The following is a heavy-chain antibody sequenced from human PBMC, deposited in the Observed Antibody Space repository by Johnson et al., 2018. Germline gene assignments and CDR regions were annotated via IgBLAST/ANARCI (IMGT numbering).Heavy chain of an antibody. CDR1: GGSISSYY. V-gene: IGHV4-59*01. Sequence: QVQLQESGPGLVKPSETLSLTCTVSGGSISSYYWSWIRQPPGKGLEWIGYIYYSGSTNYNPSLKRRVTISVDTSKHQFSLKLRSVTAADTAVYYCAREAGRGGTGLVAFGIWGQGTMVTVSS. CDR3: AREAGRGGTGLVAFGI. D-gene: IGHD3/OR15-3a*01. J-gene: IGHJ3*02. CDR2: IYYSGST.